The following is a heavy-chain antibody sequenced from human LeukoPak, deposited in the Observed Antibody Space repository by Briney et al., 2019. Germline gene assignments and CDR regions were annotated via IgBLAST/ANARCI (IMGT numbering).Heavy chain of an antibody. CDR1: GFTFNGSV. CDR3: TSDTRGHFDY. D-gene: IGHD2-2*01. CDR2: IRTKPNNYAT. J-gene: IGHJ4*02. Sequence: GGSLRLSCAASGFTFNGSVMHWVRQASGKGLEWVGRIRTKPNNYATSYAASVRGRFSISRDDSKNTAYLQMDSLKTEDTAVYYCTSDTRGHFDYWGQGSLVTVSS. V-gene: IGHV3-73*01.